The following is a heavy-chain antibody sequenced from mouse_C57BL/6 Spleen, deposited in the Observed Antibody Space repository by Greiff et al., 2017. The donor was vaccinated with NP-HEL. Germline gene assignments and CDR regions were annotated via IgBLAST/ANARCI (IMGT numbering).Heavy chain of an antibody. CDR3: AGYYGSSYWYFDV. J-gene: IGHJ1*03. D-gene: IGHD1-1*01. V-gene: IGHV1-22*01. CDR1: GYTFTDYN. CDR2: INPNNGGT. Sequence: EVQLQQSGPELVKPGASVKMSCKASGYTFTDYNMHWVKQSHGKSLEWIGYINPNNGGTSYNQKFKGKATLTVNKSSSTAYMELRSLTSEDAAVYYGAGYYGSSYWYFDVWGTGTTVTVSS.